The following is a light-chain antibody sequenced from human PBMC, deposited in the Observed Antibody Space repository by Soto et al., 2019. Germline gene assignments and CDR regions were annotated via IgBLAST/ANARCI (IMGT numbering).Light chain of an antibody. CDR2: DVS. V-gene: IGLV2-14*03. Sequence: QSALTQPASVSGSPGQSITISCTGTSSDVGGYNYVSWYQHHPGKAPKLMIYDVSNRPSGVSSRLSVSKSGNTAFLTISGHQAEDEADYYCSLYTSSSTNVFRTGTKITVL. J-gene: IGLJ1*01. CDR3: SLYTSSSTNV. CDR1: SSDVGGYNY.